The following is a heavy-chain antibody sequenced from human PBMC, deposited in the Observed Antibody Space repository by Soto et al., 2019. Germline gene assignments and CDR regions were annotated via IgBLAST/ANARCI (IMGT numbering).Heavy chain of an antibody. J-gene: IGHJ4*02. CDR1: GFTFRIYI. CDR2: ISSSSTI. Sequence: GGSLRLSCAASGFTFRIYIMIGVRQAPGRGRVWVSEISSSSTIYYADSVKGRFTISRDNAKNSLYLKMNSMRDEDTAVYYCERDPMTQLVDYWGQGTLVTVSS. CDR3: ERDPMTQLVDY. V-gene: IGHV3-48*02. D-gene: IGHD6-6*01.